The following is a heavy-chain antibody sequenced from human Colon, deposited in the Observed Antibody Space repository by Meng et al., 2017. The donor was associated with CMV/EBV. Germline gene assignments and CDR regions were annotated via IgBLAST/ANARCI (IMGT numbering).Heavy chain of an antibody. CDR2: IGYGGTPI. J-gene: IGHJ6*02. CDR3: ARYKNEGGMDV. Sequence: GGSLRLSCAASGFTFSTYSMNWVRQAPGKGLEWVSSIGYGGTPIYYAESVKGRFTISRDNANNSLSLQMNSLRVEDTAVYYCARYKNEGGMDVWGQGTTVTVSS. V-gene: IGHV3-21*06. D-gene: IGHD1-1*01. CDR1: GFTFSTYS.